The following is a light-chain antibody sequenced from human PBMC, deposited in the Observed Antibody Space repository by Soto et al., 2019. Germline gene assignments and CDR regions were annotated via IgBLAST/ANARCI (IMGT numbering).Light chain of an antibody. CDR3: QQYKIYAWT. CDR1: QNIRRY. Sequence: DIQMTQSPPTLSASVGDRVTITCRASQNIRRYMAWYQQKPGKAPRLMIYDASSLERGVPSRFSGSGSGTEFTLIISNLQPDDFATYYCQQYKIYAWTFGQGTKVDIK. CDR2: DAS. J-gene: IGKJ1*01. V-gene: IGKV1-5*01.